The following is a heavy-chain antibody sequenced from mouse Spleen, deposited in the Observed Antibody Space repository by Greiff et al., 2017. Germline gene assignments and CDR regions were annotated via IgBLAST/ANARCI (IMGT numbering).Heavy chain of an antibody. V-gene: IGHV1-42*01. CDR2: INPSTGGT. Sequence: LVESGPELVKPGASVKISCKASGYSFTGYYMNWVKQSPEKSLEWIGEINPSTGGTTYNQKFKAKATLTVDKSSSTAYMQLKSLTSEDSAVYYCARERGRAWFAYWGQGTLVTVSA. CDR3: ARERGRAWFAY. CDR1: GYSFTGYY. J-gene: IGHJ3*01. D-gene: IGHD3-3*01.